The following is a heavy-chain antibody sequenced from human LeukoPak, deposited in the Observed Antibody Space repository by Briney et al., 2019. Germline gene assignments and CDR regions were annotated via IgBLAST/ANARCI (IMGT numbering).Heavy chain of an antibody. Sequence: GASVKVSCKASGYTFTSYGISWVRQAPGQGLEWMGWISAYNGNTNYAQKLQGRVTMTTDTSTSTAYMELSRLRSDDTAVYYCALDYYDFWSGYYPFDYWGQGTLVTVSS. V-gene: IGHV1-18*01. CDR3: ALDYYDFWSGYYPFDY. CDR2: ISAYNGNT. CDR1: GYTFTSYG. D-gene: IGHD3-3*01. J-gene: IGHJ4*02.